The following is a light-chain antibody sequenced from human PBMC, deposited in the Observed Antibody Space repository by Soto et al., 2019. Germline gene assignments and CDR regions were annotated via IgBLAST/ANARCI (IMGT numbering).Light chain of an antibody. CDR1: QTVDTY. V-gene: IGKV3-11*01. CDR2: DVS. J-gene: IGKJ4*01. CDR3: QHRRAWPVT. Sequence: EIVLTQSPATLSLSPGERDTLSCRASQTVDTYLAWYQQKPGQSPILLIYDVSDRATGIPARFSGSGSGTDFTLTISSLEPEDVAVYYCQHRRAWPVTFGGGTRVEIK.